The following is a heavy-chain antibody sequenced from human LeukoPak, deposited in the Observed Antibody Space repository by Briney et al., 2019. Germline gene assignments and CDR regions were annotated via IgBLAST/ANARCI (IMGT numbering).Heavy chain of an antibody. CDR3: ARVGYCSGGSCYPSYFQH. CDR1: GYTFTSYG. V-gene: IGHV1-18*04. J-gene: IGHJ1*01. CDR2: MSAYNGNT. Sequence: ASVKVSCKASGYTFTSYGISWVRQAPGQGLEWVGWMSAYNGNTNYAQKLQGRVTMTTDTSTSTAYTELRSLRSDDPAVYYCARVGYCSGGSCYPSYFQHWGQGTLVTASS. D-gene: IGHD2-15*01.